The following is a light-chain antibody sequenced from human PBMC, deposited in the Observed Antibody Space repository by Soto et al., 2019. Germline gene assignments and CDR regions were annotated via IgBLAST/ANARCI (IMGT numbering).Light chain of an antibody. CDR2: LGS. V-gene: IGKV2-28*01. J-gene: IGKJ4*01. CDR1: QSLLHSNGYNY. Sequence: DIVMTQSPLSLPVTPGEPASISCRSSQSLLHSNGYNYLDWYLQKPGQSPQLLIYLGSNRASGVPDRFSGSGSATDFTLKISRVEAADVGVYYCMQALQTPLTFGGGTKVEIK. CDR3: MQALQTPLT.